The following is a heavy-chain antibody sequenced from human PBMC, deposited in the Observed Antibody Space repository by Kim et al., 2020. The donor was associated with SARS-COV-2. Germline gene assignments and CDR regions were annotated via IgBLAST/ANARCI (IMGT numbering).Heavy chain of an antibody. J-gene: IGHJ4*02. CDR3: ARGRGDYGEFGPAY. D-gene: IGHD4-17*01. CDR1: GGSFSGHY. V-gene: IGHV4-34*01. Sequence: SETLSLTCAVYGGSFSGHYWNWIRQPPGKGLEWIGEINHSGGTNYNPSLKSRVTISVDTSKSHFSLNLRFLTAADTAVYYCARGRGDYGEFGPAYWGQGT. CDR2: INHSGGT.